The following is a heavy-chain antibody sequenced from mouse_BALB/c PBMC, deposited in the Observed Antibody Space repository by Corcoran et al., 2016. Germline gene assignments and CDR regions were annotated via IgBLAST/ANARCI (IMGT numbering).Heavy chain of an antibody. Sequence: DVQLQESGTGLVKPSQSLSLTCSVTGYSITRGYYWNWIRQFPGNKLEWMGYISYDGSNNYNPSLKNRISITRDTSKNQFFLKLNSVTTEDTATYYCASSSGYYFDYWGQGTTLTVSS. CDR3: ASSSGYYFDY. CDR2: ISYDGSN. D-gene: IGHD3-1*01. J-gene: IGHJ2*01. V-gene: IGHV3-6*02. CDR1: GYSITRGYY.